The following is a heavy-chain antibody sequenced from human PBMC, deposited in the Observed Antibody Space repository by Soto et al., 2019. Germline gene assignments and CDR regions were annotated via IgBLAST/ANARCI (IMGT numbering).Heavy chain of an antibody. Sequence: GGSLRLSCAASGFTFSSYVMKLVRQAPGKGLEWVSLIGESGTPTYYADSVKGRFTISRDNSGNTLFLEMYSLRAEDTAVYYCARYIPGVRYYGMDVWGQGTTVTVSS. J-gene: IGHJ6*02. CDR1: GFTFSSYV. CDR2: IGESGTPT. D-gene: IGHD2-2*01. V-gene: IGHV3-23*01. CDR3: ARYIPGVRYYGMDV.